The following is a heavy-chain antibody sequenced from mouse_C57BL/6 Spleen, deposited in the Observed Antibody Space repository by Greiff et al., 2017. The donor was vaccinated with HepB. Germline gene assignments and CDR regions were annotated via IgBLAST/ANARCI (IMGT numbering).Heavy chain of an antibody. D-gene: IGHD2-3*01. V-gene: IGHV1-18*01. CDR2: INPNNGGT. J-gene: IGHJ2*01. CDR3: ASYDGYLDY. CDR1: GYTFTDYN. Sequence: EVQLQQSGPELVKPGASVKIPCKASGYTFTDYNMDWVKQSHGKSLEWIGDINPNNGGTIYNQKFKGKAKLTVDKSSSTAYMELRSLTSEDTAVYYCASYDGYLDYWGQSTTLTVSS.